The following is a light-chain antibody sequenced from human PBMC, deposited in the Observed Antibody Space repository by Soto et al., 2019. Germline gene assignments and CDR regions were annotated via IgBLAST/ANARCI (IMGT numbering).Light chain of an antibody. J-gene: IGLJ1*01. Sequence: QSALTQAASVSGSPGQSVTISCTGSSTDVGGYRLVSWYQQHPGRAPKLMIYEVTKRPSGVSNRFSGSKSGNTASLTISGLRAEDEADYYCCSYTRSTTFVFGTGTKLTVL. CDR2: EVT. CDR3: CSYTRSTTFV. V-gene: IGLV2-23*02. CDR1: STDVGGYRL.